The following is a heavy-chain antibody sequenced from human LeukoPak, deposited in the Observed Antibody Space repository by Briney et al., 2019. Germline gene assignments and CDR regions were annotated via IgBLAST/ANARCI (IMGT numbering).Heavy chain of an antibody. Sequence: GGSLRLSCAASGFTFSSYSMNWVRQAPGKGLEWASYISSSSSTIYYADSVKGRFTISRDNAKNSLYLQMNSLRDEDTAVYYCASRYCSSTSCYHYGMDVWGQGTTVTVSS. CDR3: ASRYCSSTSCYHYGMDV. D-gene: IGHD2-2*01. CDR1: GFTFSSYS. J-gene: IGHJ6*02. V-gene: IGHV3-48*02. CDR2: ISSSSSTI.